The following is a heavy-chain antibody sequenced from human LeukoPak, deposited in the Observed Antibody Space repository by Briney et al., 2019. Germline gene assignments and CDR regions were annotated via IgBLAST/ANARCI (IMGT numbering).Heavy chain of an antibody. V-gene: IGHV3-11*01. Sequence: PGGSLRLSCVVSGFSFSDSYMTWIRQTPGKGLEWLAYISGSSSDIYYADSVKGRFTISRDNAKNSLFLQMNGLRPEDTALYYCARLFYYYGSGSYSPFDYWGQGTLVTVSS. CDR2: ISGSSSDI. J-gene: IGHJ4*02. CDR3: ARLFYYYGSGSYSPFDY. D-gene: IGHD3-10*01. CDR1: GFSFSDSY.